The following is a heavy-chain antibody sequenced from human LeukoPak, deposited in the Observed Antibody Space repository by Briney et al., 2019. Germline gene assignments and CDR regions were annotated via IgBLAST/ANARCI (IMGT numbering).Heavy chain of an antibody. CDR3: ARGGPAATNYYYYYGMDV. Sequence: ASVKVSCKASGYTFTSYAMHWVRQAPGQRLEWMGWINAGNGNTKYSQKFQGRVTITRDTSASTAYMELSSLRSEDTAVYYCARGGPAATNYYYYYGMDVWGQGTTVTVSS. J-gene: IGHJ6*02. CDR1: GYTFTSYA. CDR2: INAGNGNT. V-gene: IGHV1-3*01. D-gene: IGHD2-2*01.